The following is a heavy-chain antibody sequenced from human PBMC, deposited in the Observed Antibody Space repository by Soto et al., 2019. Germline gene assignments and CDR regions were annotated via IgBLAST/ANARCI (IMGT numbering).Heavy chain of an antibody. V-gene: IGHV5-51*01. J-gene: IGHJ3*02. CDR3: ARHLYSYRWMGAFDI. CDR1: GYSFTSYW. Sequence: PGESLKISCKGSGYSFTSYWIGWVRQMPGKGLEWMGIIYPGDSDTRYSPSFQGQVTIPADKSISTAYLQWSSLKASDTAMYYCARHLYSYRWMGAFDIWGQGTMVTVSS. CDR2: IYPGDSDT. D-gene: IGHD3-16*01.